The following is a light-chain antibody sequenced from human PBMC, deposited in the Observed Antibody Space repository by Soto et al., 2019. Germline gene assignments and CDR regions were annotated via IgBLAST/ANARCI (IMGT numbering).Light chain of an antibody. J-gene: IGKJ1*01. CDR3: QQYYDAPHT. V-gene: IGKV4-1*01. CDR2: WTS. CDR1: QSLLYSPNTKNY. Sequence: DIVMTQSPDSLAVSLGERATIDCKSSQSLLYSPNTKNYLAWYQQKPGQPPKLLIYWTSTRESGVPGRFTGSGSGTDFTLTISSLQAEDVAVYYCQQYYDAPHTFGRGTKVEIK.